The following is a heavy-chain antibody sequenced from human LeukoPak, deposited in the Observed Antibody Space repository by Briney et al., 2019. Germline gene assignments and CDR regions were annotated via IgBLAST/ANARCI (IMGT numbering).Heavy chain of an antibody. Sequence: ASVKVSCKASGYTFTGYYLHWVRQAPGQGLEWMGWINPNSGGTNYAQKFQGRVTMTRHTSISTDYMELSRLRSDDTAVYYCARDIAAAGGDDACVIWGQGTMVTVSS. CDR2: INPNSGGT. CDR3: ARDIAAAGGDDACVI. D-gene: IGHD6-13*01. J-gene: IGHJ3*02. CDR1: GYTFTGYY. V-gene: IGHV1-2*02.